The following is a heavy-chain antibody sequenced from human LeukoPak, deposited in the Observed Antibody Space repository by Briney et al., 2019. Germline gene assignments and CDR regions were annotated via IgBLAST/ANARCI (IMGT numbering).Heavy chain of an antibody. CDR2: IYTSGST. CDR3: ARTLVRGVTRRRAFDI. D-gene: IGHD3-10*01. CDR1: GGSISSGSYY. V-gene: IGHV4-61*02. J-gene: IGHJ3*02. Sequence: PSQTLSLTCTVSGGSISSGSYYWSWIRQPAGKGLEWIGRIYTSGSTNYNPSLKSRVTISVDTSKNQFSLKLSSVTAADTAVYYCARTLVRGVTRRRAFDIWGQGTMVTVSS.